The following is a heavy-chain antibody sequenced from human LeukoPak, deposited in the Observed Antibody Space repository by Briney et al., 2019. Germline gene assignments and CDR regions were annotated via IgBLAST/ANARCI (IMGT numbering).Heavy chain of an antibody. D-gene: IGHD3-22*01. CDR2: ISYDGSNK. CDR3: ARGFGSSGYYYFDY. CDR1: GFTFSSYA. Sequence: GRSLRLSCAASGFTFSSYAMHWVRQAPGKGLEWVAVISYDGSNKYYADSVRGRLTISRDNSKNTLYLQMNSLRAEDTAVYYCARGFGSSGYYYFDYWGQGTLVTVSS. V-gene: IGHV3-30*01. J-gene: IGHJ4*02.